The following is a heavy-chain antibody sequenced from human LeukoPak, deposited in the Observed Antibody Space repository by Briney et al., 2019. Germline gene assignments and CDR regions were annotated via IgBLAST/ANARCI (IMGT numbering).Heavy chain of an antibody. CDR2: ISSNGGST. V-gene: IGHV3-64*01. D-gene: IGHD4-23*01. Sequence: PGGSLGLSCAASGFTFSSYAMHWVRQAPGKGLEYVSAISSNGGSTYYANSVKGRFIISRDNSKNTLYLQMGSLRTEDMAVYYCASGSGGLDAFDIWGQGTMVTVSS. CDR3: ASGSGGLDAFDI. J-gene: IGHJ3*02. CDR1: GFTFSSYA.